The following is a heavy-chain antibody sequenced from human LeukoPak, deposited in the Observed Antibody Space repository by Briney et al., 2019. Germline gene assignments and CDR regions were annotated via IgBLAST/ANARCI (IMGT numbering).Heavy chain of an antibody. CDR1: GFTFGNYA. Sequence: GGSLRLSCAASGFTFGNYAMSWVRHAPGKGLEWVSAIRAGGSDSLYADSVKGRFTISRDNSKNTLSLQMNSLRAEDTAVYYCAKGASSYGGSSRGAFDYWGQGTLVTVSS. CDR2: IRAGGSDS. V-gene: IGHV3-23*01. D-gene: IGHD5-12*01. CDR3: AKGASSYGGSSRGAFDY. J-gene: IGHJ4*02.